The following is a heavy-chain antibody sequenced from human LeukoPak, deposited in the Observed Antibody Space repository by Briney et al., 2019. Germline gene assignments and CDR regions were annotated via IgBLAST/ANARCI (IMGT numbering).Heavy chain of an antibody. V-gene: IGHV1-18*01. J-gene: IGHJ6*03. CDR3: ARLGIAARIVYYYMDV. CDR1: GYTFTSYG. Sequence: ASVKVSCKASGYTFTSYGISWVRQAPGQGLEWMGWISAYNGNTNYAQKLQGRVTMTTDTSTSTAYMELRSLRSDDTAVYYCARLGIAARIVYYYMDVWGKGTTVTVSS. D-gene: IGHD6-6*01. CDR2: ISAYNGNT.